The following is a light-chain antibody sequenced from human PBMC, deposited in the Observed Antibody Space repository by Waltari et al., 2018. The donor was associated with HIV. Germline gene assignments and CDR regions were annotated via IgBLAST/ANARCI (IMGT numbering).Light chain of an antibody. Sequence: QSVLTQPPSVSAAPGQKVTISCSGSSSNVGNNYLSWYQQLPGTAPKLLIYQNNKRPSGIPDRFSGSKSGSSVTLDITELQTGDEADYYCGSWDSSLSAGVFGGGTKLTVL. CDR3: GSWDSSLSAGV. CDR2: QNN. CDR1: SSNVGNNY. J-gene: IGLJ2*01. V-gene: IGLV1-51*02.